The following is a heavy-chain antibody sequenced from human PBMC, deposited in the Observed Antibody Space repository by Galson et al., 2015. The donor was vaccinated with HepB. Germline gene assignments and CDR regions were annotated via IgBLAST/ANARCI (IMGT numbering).Heavy chain of an antibody. V-gene: IGHV4-31*03. CDR2: IYYSGST. D-gene: IGHD1/OR15-1a*01. CDR3: ATSRTPYYYYGMDV. Sequence: TLSLTCTVSGGSISSSGYYWSWIRQHPGKGLEWIGYIYYSGSTYYNPSLKSRVTISVDTSKNQFSLKLSSVTAADTAVYYCATSRTPYYYYGMDVWGQGTTVTVSS. CDR1: GGSISSSGYY. J-gene: IGHJ6*02.